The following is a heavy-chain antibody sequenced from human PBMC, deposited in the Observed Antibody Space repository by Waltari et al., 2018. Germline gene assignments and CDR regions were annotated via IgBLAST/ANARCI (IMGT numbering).Heavy chain of an antibody. CDR3: ARHGTRITMTSSFHY. Sequence: QVQLQGSGPGLVKPSETLSPTCVVSGSSISIGYYWGGIRQPPGKARERIGSIYHSGGTYDNPSLKSRVTMSIDTSRNQFSLKLTSVTAADTAVYYCARHGTRITMTSSFHYWGQGTLVTVSS. V-gene: IGHV4-38-2*01. D-gene: IGHD3-3*01. CDR2: IYHSGGT. J-gene: IGHJ4*02. CDR1: GSSISIGYY.